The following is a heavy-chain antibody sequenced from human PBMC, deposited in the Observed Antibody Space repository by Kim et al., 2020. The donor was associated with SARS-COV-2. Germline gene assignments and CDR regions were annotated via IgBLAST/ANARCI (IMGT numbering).Heavy chain of an antibody. V-gene: IGHV4-39*01. CDR1: GGSISSSSYY. D-gene: IGHD3-9*01. J-gene: IGHJ4*02. CDR2: IYYSGST. Sequence: SETLSLTCTVSGGSISSSSYYWGWIRQPPGKGLEWIGSIYYSGSTYYNPSLKSRVTISVDTSKNQFSLNLSSVTAADTAVYYCASPVSLSGREVYWGQGTLVTVSS. CDR3: ASPVSLSGREVY.